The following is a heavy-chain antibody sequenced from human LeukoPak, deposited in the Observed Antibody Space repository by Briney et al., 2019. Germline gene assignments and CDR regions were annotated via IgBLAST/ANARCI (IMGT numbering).Heavy chain of an antibody. V-gene: IGHV1-8*03. CDR3: ARGRYYDFWSGYYIHHFDY. J-gene: IGHJ4*02. CDR1: GYTFTSYD. D-gene: IGHD3-3*01. Sequence: ASVKVSCKASGYTFTSYDINWVRQATGQGLEWMGWMNPNSGNTGYAQKFQGRVTITRNISISTAYMELSSLRSEDTAVYYCARGRYYDFWSGYYIHHFDYWGQGTLVTVSS. CDR2: MNPNSGNT.